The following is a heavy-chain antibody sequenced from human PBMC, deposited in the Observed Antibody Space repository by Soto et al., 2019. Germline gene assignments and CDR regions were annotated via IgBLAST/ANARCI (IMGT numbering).Heavy chain of an antibody. CDR3: ARISKGDCTIGVCPLRRYYYYGMDV. D-gene: IGHD2-8*01. CDR1: GGSISSGGYY. V-gene: IGHV4-31*03. J-gene: IGHJ6*02. Sequence: SETLSLTCTVSGGSISSGGYYWGWIRQHPGKGLEWIGYIYYSGSTYYNPSLKSRVTISVDTSKNQFSLKLSSVTAADTAVYYCARISKGDCTIGVCPLRRYYYYGMDVWGQGTTVTVSS. CDR2: IYYSGST.